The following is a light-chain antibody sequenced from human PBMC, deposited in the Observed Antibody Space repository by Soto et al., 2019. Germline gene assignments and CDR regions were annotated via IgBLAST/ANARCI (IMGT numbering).Light chain of an antibody. J-gene: IGKJ5*01. Sequence: EIVLTQSPATLSLSPGERATLSCRASQSVGSYLAWYQQKPGQAPRLLIYDASDRATAIPPRFSGSGSGTDFTLTISSLEPEDFAVYYCQQRSSWPITFGQGTRLEMK. CDR2: DAS. CDR1: QSVGSY. CDR3: QQRSSWPIT. V-gene: IGKV3-11*01.